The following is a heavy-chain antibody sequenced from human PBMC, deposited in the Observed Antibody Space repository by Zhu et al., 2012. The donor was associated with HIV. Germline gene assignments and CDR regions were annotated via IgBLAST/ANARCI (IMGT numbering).Heavy chain of an antibody. V-gene: IGHV4-30-2*01. D-gene: IGHD3-22*01. CDR3: AREDYDSTLDH. CDR1: GASISSDGYS. J-gene: IGHJ4*02. Sequence: QVQLNESGSGLVKPSQTLSLTCAVSGASISSDGYSWSWIRQPPGKGLEWIGYIYHSGTTYYKPSPKSRVTISIDRSKNQFSLKLTSVTAADTAVYFCAREDYDSTLDHWGQGILVTVS. CDR2: IYHSGTT.